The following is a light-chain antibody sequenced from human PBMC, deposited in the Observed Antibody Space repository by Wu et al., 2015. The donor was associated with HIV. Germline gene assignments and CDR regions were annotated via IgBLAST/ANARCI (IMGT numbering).Light chain of an antibody. CDR2: ATS. J-gene: IGKJ3*01. Sequence: VGDRVTITCGKSEHRHYLNWYQKKPGKAPELLIYATSNLQSGVPSRFSGTRSGTHFTLTISSLQREDSATYYCQQSYNTPFTFGPGTKVEIK. V-gene: IGKV1-39*01. CDR1: EHRHY. CDR3: QQSYNTPFT.